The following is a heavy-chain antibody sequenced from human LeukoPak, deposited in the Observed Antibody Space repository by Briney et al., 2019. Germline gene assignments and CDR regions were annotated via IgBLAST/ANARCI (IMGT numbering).Heavy chain of an antibody. D-gene: IGHD3-10*01. CDR1: GFTVSSNY. CDR3: ARGPGYWVREYYYYYMDV. V-gene: IGHV3-53*01. Sequence: GGSLRLSCAASGFTVSSNYMSWVRQAPGKGLEWVSVIYSGGSTYYADSVKGRFTISRDNSKNTLYLQMNSLRAEDTAVYYCARGPGYWVREYYYYYMDVWGKGTTVTVSS. J-gene: IGHJ6*03. CDR2: IYSGGST.